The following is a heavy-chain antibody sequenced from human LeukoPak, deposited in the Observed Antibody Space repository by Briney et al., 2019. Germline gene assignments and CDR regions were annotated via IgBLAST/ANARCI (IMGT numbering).Heavy chain of an antibody. CDR2: IIPIFGTA. J-gene: IGHJ4*02. CDR3: AIVYERSPIFGVGPFDY. Sequence: GASVKVSCKASGYTFTSYGISWVRQAPGQGLEWMGGIIPIFGTANYAQKFQGRVTITADESTSTAYMELSSLRSEDTAVYYCAIVYERSPIFGVGPFDYWGQGTLVTVSS. D-gene: IGHD3-3*01. CDR1: GYTFTSYG. V-gene: IGHV1-69*13.